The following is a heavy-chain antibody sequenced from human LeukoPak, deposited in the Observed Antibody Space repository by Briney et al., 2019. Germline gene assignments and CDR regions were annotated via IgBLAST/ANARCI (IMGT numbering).Heavy chain of an antibody. Sequence: GGSLRLSCAASGFTFSSYEMNWVRQAPGKGLEWVSYILNSGTTTYYADSVKGRFTISRDNAKKSLFLQMNSLRAEDTAVYYCARKGKGFYGDDDGPSYWGQGTLVTVSS. D-gene: IGHD4-17*01. J-gene: IGHJ4*02. CDR2: ILNSGTTT. V-gene: IGHV3-48*03. CDR3: ARKGKGFYGDDDGPSY. CDR1: GFTFSSYE.